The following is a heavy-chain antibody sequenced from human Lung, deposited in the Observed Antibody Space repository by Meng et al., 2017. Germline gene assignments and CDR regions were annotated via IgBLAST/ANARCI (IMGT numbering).Heavy chain of an antibody. CDR1: LGSITSSNC. J-gene: IGHJ4*02. CDR3: ASYVTMAGQRGFDY. CDR2: ISQSGRT. D-gene: IGHD6-19*01. V-gene: IGHV4-4*02. Sequence: QVQLQDSGPGRVKPTGTLSLTCGFSLGSITSSNCWSWVRQPPGKGLEWIGEISQSGRTNYEQYPRGRVTISVESKTQSSLKLCSVTAADTAVYYCASYVTMAGQRGFDYWGQGTLVTVSS.